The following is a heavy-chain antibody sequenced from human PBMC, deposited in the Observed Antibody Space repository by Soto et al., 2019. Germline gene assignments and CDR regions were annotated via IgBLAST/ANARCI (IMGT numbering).Heavy chain of an antibody. CDR1: GASATSSTYY. CDR2: IHHDGNT. D-gene: IGHD3-10*01. V-gene: IGHV4-39*07. CDR3: ARGWVPRRYFDY. J-gene: IGHJ4*02. Sequence: PSETLSLTCTVSGASATSSTYYWAWIRQPPGKGLEWVGSIHHDGNTNYNPSLKSRVTISVDTSKNQFSLKLSSVTAADTAVYYCARGWVPRRYFDYWGQGTLVTVSS.